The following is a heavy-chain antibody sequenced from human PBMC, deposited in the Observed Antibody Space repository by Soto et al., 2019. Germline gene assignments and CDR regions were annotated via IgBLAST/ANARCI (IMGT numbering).Heavy chain of an antibody. CDR3: AKSPRGEMATD. CDR1: GYTFINHH. CDR2: INTYNGMT. Sequence: QVQLVQSGGEVKKPGASVTVSCKASGYTFINHHITWVRQAPGQGLEWMAWINTYNGMTDYAQRSQXXVTMTRDISTSTAYMELRNLGSDDTAVYFCAKSPRGEMATDWGQGTLVTVSS. D-gene: IGHD5-12*01. V-gene: IGHV1-18*01. J-gene: IGHJ4*02.